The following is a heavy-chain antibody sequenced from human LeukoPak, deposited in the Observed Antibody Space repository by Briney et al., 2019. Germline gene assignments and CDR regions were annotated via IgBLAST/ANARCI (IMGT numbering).Heavy chain of an antibody. V-gene: IGHV1-2*06. CDR3: ARRWLRHDPNDY. CDR2: INPNSGGT. D-gene: IGHD5-12*01. J-gene: IGHJ4*02. CDR1: GYTFTGYY. Sequence: ASVKVSCKASGYTFTGYYMHWVRQAPGQGLEWMGRINPNSGGTNYAQKFQGRVTMTRDTSISTAYMELSRLRSDDTAVYYCARRWLRHDPNDYWGQGTLVTVPS.